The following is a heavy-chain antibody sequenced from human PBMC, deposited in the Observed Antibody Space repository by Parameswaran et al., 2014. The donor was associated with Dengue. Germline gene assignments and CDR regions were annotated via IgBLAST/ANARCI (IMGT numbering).Heavy chain of an antibody. CDR3: ARDRLQVVPTYYFDY. CDR2: INPSGGST. V-gene: IGHV1-46*03. Sequence: WVRQAPGQGLEWMGIINPSGGSTSYAQKFQGRVTMTRDTSTSTVYMELSSLRSEDTAVYYCARDRLQVVPTYYFDYWARNPGHRL. J-gene: IGHJ4*01. D-gene: IGHD2-2*01.